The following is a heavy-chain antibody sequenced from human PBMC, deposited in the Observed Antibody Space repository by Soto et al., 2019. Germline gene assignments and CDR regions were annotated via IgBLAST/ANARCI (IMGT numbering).Heavy chain of an antibody. J-gene: IGHJ4*02. CDR2: IYWDDDK. CDR1: RCSLTTDGVG. CDR3: AVQETYYFDY. Sequence: GXTLVSPTQTLTXSCTFSRCSLTTDGVGVVWIRQPPGQALEWLAFIYWDDDKRYSPSLKSRFTITKDTSKNQVVLTMTNMDPVDTAIYYCAVQETYYFDYWGQGTPVTVSS. V-gene: IGHV2-5*02.